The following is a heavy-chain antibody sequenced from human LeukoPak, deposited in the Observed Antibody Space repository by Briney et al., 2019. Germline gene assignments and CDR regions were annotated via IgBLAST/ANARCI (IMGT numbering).Heavy chain of an antibody. CDR1: GFTFSSYA. D-gene: IGHD2-8*02. CDR2: ISYDGSNK. CDR3: ALLLLGNPPMDV. Sequence: GGSLRLSCAASGFTFSSYAMHWVRQAPGKWLGWVAVISYDGSNKYYADSVKGRFTISRDNSKNTLYLQMNSLRAEDTAVYYCALLLLGNPPMDVWGQGTTVTVSS. J-gene: IGHJ6*02. V-gene: IGHV3-30*04.